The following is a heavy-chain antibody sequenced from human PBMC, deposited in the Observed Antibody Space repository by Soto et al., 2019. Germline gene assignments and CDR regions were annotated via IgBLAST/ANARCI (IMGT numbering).Heavy chain of an antibody. CDR2: IYYSGST. D-gene: IGHD6-6*01. J-gene: IGHJ6*02. CDR3: ARARSSSSGIYYYGMDV. V-gene: IGHV4-59*01. Sequence: SETLSLTCTVSGGSISSYYWSWIRQPPGKGLEWIGYIYYSGSTNYNPSLKSRVTISVDTSKNQFSLKLSSVTAADTAVYYCARARSSSSGIYYYGMDVWGQGTTVTVSS. CDR1: GGSISSYY.